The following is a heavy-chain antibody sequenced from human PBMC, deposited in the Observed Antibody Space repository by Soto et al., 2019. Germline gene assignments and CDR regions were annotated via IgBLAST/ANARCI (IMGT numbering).Heavy chain of an antibody. V-gene: IGHV1-2*02. CDR1: GYTFSNYY. Sequence: ASVKVSCKTSGYTFSNYYIHWLRQAPGQGLEWMGWINPASGDTGYAQNLQVTVTLTRDTPLSTAYMELSSLRSEDSAVYYCARGPWYYDSSGYSRNFDYWGQGTLVTVSS. CDR2: INPASGDT. D-gene: IGHD3-22*01. CDR3: ARGPWYYDSSGYSRNFDY. J-gene: IGHJ4*02.